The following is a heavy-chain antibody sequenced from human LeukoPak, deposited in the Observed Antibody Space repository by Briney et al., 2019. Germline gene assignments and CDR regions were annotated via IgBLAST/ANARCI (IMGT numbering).Heavy chain of an antibody. CDR1: GYTFTSYY. CDR3: TRADSYGDFDY. D-gene: IGHD3-10*01. Sequence: ASVKVSCKASGYTFTSYYIHWVRQAPGQGLEWMGIIDPTGGRTTYAQNFQGRVTMTRDTSTSTVYMDLSSLRSEDTAVYFCTRADSYGDFDYWGQGTQVTVSS. V-gene: IGHV1-46*01. CDR2: IDPTGGRT. J-gene: IGHJ4*02.